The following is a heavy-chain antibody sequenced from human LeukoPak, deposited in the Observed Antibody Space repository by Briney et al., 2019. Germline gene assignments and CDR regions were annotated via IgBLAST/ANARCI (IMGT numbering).Heavy chain of an antibody. Sequence: SETLSLTCTVSGGSISSYYWSWIRQPPGKGLEWIGYIYYSGSTNYNPSLKSRVTISVDTSKNQFSPKLSSVTAADTAVYYCARAPRSIGYYGMDVWGKGTTVTVSS. D-gene: IGHD2-15*01. CDR3: ARAPRSIGYYGMDV. V-gene: IGHV4-59*01. CDR2: IYYSGST. CDR1: GGSISSYY. J-gene: IGHJ6*04.